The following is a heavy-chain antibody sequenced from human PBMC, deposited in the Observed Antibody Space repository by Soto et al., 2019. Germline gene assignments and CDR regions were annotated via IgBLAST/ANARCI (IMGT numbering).Heavy chain of an antibody. Sequence: SVKVSCKASGGTFSSYAISWVRQAPGQGLEWMGGIIPIFGTANYAQKFQGRVTITADESTSTAYMELSSLRSEDTAVYYCARDKASATVTIFDYWGQGALVTVSS. D-gene: IGHD4-17*01. J-gene: IGHJ4*02. CDR3: ARDKASATVTIFDY. CDR2: IIPIFGTA. CDR1: GGTFSSYA. V-gene: IGHV1-69*13.